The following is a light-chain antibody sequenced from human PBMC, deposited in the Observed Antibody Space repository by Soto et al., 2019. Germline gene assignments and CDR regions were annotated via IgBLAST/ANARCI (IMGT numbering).Light chain of an antibody. J-gene: IGKJ5*01. CDR3: QQRSNLPPT. CDR1: QAVGGTY. CDR2: GAS. Sequence: EIVLTQSPGTLSLSPGERASLSCRASQAVGGTYLAWYQHKPGQAPRLLIYGASNRAAGIPDRFGGSGSGTDFTLTISSLEPEDFAVYYCQQRSNLPPTFGQGTRLEI. V-gene: IGKV3D-20*02.